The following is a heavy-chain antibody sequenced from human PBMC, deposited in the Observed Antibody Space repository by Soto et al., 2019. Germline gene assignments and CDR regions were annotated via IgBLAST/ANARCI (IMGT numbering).Heavy chain of an antibody. CDR2: ISYDGSNK. J-gene: IGHJ4*02. Sequence: QVQLVESGGGVVQPGRSLRLSCAASGFTFSSYAMHWVRQAPGKGLEWVAVISYDGSNKYYADSVKGRFTISRDNSKNTLYLQMNSLRAEDTAVYYCARDESVAVAVPFDYWGQGTLVTVSS. V-gene: IGHV3-30-3*01. D-gene: IGHD6-19*01. CDR1: GFTFSSYA. CDR3: ARDESVAVAVPFDY.